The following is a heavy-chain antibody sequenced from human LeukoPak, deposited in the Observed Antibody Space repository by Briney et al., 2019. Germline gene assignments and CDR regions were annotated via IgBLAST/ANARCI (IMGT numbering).Heavy chain of an antibody. CDR2: IDARSGIV. CDR1: GFTFTMFG. J-gene: IGHJ3*02. Sequence: GGSLRLSCAASGFTFTMFGMNWVRQAPGKGLEWVSYIDARSGIVYYADSVQGRFTISRDDAKDSVFLQMNSLRVDDTAVYYCARTYDFGRGPPGDAFDNWGQGTLVTVPS. V-gene: IGHV3-48*01. CDR3: ARTYDFGRGPPGDAFDN. D-gene: IGHD3-3*01.